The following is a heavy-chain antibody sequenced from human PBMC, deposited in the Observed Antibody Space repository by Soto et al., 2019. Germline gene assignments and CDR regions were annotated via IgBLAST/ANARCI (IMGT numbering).Heavy chain of an antibody. CDR3: VRDGTKTLRDWFDP. V-gene: IGHV4-4*07. D-gene: IGHD1-1*01. J-gene: IGHJ5*02. CDR2: IYATGTT. Sequence: SETLSLTCTVSGASISGFYWSWIRKSAGKGLEWIGRIYATGTTDYNPSLKSRVMMSVDTSKKQFSLKLRSVTAADTAVYYCVRDGTKTLRDWFDPWGQGISVPVSS. CDR1: GASISGFY.